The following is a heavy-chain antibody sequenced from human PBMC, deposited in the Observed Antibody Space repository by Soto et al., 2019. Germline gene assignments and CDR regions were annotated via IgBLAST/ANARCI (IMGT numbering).Heavy chain of an antibody. Sequence: QVQLVQSGAEVKKPGASVKVSCKASGYTFTSYGISWVRQAPGQGLEWMGWISAYNGNTKSAPKLLGRVTMTTDTSTSTAYMELRSMRSDDTAVYYCARDLAVGLVDYWGQGTLVTVSS. D-gene: IGHD6-19*01. CDR3: ARDLAVGLVDY. CDR2: ISAYNGNT. J-gene: IGHJ4*02. CDR1: GYTFTSYG. V-gene: IGHV1-18*01.